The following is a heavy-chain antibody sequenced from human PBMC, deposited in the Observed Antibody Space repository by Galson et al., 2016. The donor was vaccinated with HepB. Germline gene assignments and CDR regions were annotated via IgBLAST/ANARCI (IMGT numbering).Heavy chain of an antibody. Sequence: SLRLSCAASGFIFRSYWMSWVRQAPGKGLEWVANINQDGSEKYYVDSVKGRFTISRDNAYNSLYLQMNSLRVEDTAVYYCVRGAGGYAPHFDYWGQGTSVTVSS. CDR1: GFIFRSYW. CDR3: VRGAGGYAPHFDY. CDR2: INQDGSEK. J-gene: IGHJ4*02. V-gene: IGHV3-7*01. D-gene: IGHD5-12*01.